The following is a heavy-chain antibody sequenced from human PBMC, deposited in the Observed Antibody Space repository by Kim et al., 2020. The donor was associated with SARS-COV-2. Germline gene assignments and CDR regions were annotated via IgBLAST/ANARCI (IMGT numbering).Heavy chain of an antibody. V-gene: IGHV3-15*01. CDR3: TTDLPIN. CDR2: DGGTT. J-gene: IGHJ4*02. D-gene: IGHD1-20*01. Sequence: DGGTTDYAAPVKGRFTISRDDSKTTLYLQMNSLKTEDTAVYYCTTDLPINWGQGTLVTVSS.